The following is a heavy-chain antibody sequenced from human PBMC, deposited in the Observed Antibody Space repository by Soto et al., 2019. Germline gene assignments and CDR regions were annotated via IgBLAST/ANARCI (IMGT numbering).Heavy chain of an antibody. CDR2: IRDKAHSYST. Sequence: GGSLRLSCTASGFTFSDHYMDWVRQAPGKGLQWVGRIRDKAHSYSTEYAASVKGRFAISRDDSENSLYLQMNSLKTEDTAVYYCAAVGPRDYYYGMDVWGQGTTVTVSS. CDR1: GFTFSDHY. J-gene: IGHJ6*02. D-gene: IGHD1-26*01. CDR3: AAVGPRDYYYGMDV. V-gene: IGHV3-72*01.